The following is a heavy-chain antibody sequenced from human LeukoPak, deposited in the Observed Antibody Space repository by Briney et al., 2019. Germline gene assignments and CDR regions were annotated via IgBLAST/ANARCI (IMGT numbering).Heavy chain of an antibody. Sequence: PGGSLRLSCAASGFSFSSHGMNWVRQAAGKGLEWVANIKEDGSEKYYVDSVKGRFTISRDNAKNSLYLQMNSLRAEDTAVYYCARDRTPTYSNTWYDAFDIWGQGTKVTVSS. CDR1: GFSFSSHG. V-gene: IGHV3-7*01. CDR2: IKEDGSEK. CDR3: ARDRTPTYSNTWYDAFDI. J-gene: IGHJ3*02. D-gene: IGHD6-13*01.